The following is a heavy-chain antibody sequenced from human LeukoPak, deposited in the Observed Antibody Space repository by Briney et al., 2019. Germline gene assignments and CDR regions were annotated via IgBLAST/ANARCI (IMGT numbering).Heavy chain of an antibody. Sequence: PGGSQRLSCAASGFTFRSYAMSWVRQAPGKGLEWVSGISGSGDSTYYADSVKGRFTISRDNSKNTLYLQMNSLRVEDTAVYYCAKLKGVDYDFWSGLIGYWGQGTLVTVSS. CDR3: AKLKGVDYDFWSGLIGY. J-gene: IGHJ4*02. CDR1: GFTFRSYA. D-gene: IGHD3-3*01. V-gene: IGHV3-23*01. CDR2: ISGSGDST.